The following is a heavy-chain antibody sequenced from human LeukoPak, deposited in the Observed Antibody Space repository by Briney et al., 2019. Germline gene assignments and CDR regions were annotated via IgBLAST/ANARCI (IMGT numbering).Heavy chain of an antibody. CDR2: INHSGST. D-gene: IGHD6-19*01. V-gene: IGHV4-34*01. CDR3: ARRYSSGWYPLLDY. Sequence: PSETLSLTCAVYGGSFSGYYWSWIRQPPGKGLEWIGEINHSGSTNYNPSLKSRVTISVDTSKNQFSLKLSSVTAADTAVYYCARRYSSGWYPLLDYWGQGTLVTVSS. CDR1: GGSFSGYY. J-gene: IGHJ4*02.